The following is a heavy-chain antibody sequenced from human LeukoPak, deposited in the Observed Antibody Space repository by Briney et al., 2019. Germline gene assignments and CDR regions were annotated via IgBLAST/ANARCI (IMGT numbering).Heavy chain of an antibody. CDR2: ISTYDGDT. D-gene: IGHD1-7*01. Sequence: GASVKVSCRASGYIFTSYGISWVRLAPGQGLEWMGWISTYDGDTKYQEKFQGRVTMTSDRSTNTAYMEMRSLRSDDTAVYYCARDRNYYFHDGSEYPRCDHWGQGTQVTVSS. V-gene: IGHV1-18*01. CDR3: ARDRNYYFHDGSEYPRCDH. CDR1: GYIFTSYG. J-gene: IGHJ4*02.